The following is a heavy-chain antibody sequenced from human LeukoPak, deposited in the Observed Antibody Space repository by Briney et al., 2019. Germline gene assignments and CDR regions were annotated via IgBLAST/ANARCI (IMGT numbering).Heavy chain of an antibody. D-gene: IGHD3-10*01. Sequence: ASVKVSCKASGYTFTSYYMQWVRQDPGQGLEWMGIINPSGGSTSYAQKFQGRVTMTRDTSTSTVYMELSSLRSEDTAVYYCARYGSGSPRRGGGMDVWGQGTTVTVSS. CDR2: INPSGGST. CDR1: GYTFTSYY. J-gene: IGHJ6*02. CDR3: ARYGSGSPRRGGGMDV. V-gene: IGHV1-46*01.